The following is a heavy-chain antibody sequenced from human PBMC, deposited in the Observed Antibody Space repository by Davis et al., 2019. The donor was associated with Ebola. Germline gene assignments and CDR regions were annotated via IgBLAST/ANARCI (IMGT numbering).Heavy chain of an antibody. CDR1: GFTFSDYS. J-gene: IGHJ6*02. CDR3: AREGFYFYGMDV. Sequence: GESLKISCVASGFTFSDYSLNWVRQAPGKGLEWISYISYSGSTVYYGDSVKGRFTISRDNSKNLLLLEMSSLRAEDTAVYYCAREGFYFYGMDVWGQGTMVTVSS. V-gene: IGHV3-48*04. CDR2: ISYSGSTV. D-gene: IGHD2/OR15-2a*01.